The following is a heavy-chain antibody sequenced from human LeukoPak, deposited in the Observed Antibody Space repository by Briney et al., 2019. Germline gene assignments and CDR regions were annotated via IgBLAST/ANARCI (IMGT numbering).Heavy chain of an antibody. V-gene: IGHV3-74*01. D-gene: IGHD3-10*01. Sequence: GGSLRLSCAASGFTFSSHWMHWVRQAPGKGLVWVSRINSDGSNTSYADSVKGRFTISRDNAKNTLYLQMNSLRVEDTAVYYCAREWSGFGELPDYWGQGTLVTVSS. CDR3: AREWSGFGELPDY. CDR2: INSDGSNT. J-gene: IGHJ4*02. CDR1: GFTFSSHW.